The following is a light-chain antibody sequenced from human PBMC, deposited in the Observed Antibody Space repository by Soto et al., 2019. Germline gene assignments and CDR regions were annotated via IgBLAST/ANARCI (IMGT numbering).Light chain of an antibody. CDR2: GAS. J-gene: IGKJ1*01. CDR1: QSVSSSY. CDR3: KQYGSSRT. Sequence: EILLTQSPDSLSVYLVERATLSCRASQSVSSSYLAWYQQKPGQAPRLLIYGASSRATGIPDRFSGSGSGTDFTLTISRLEPEDFAVYYCKQYGSSRTFGKGTKVDIK. V-gene: IGKV3-20*01.